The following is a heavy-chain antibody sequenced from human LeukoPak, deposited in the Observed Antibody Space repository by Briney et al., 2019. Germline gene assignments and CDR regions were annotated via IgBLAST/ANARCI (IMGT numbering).Heavy chain of an antibody. CDR3: AKDPSAIFGVVDWFDP. V-gene: IGHV3-23*01. J-gene: IGHJ5*02. D-gene: IGHD3-3*01. CDR1: GFTLRYYA. Sequence: PGGSLRLSCATSGFTLRYYAMSWVRQAPGKGLQWVSAISGSGGSTYYADSVKGRFTISRDNSKNTLYLQMNSLRAEDTAVYYCAKDPSAIFGVVDWFDPWGQGTLVTVSS. CDR2: ISGSGGST.